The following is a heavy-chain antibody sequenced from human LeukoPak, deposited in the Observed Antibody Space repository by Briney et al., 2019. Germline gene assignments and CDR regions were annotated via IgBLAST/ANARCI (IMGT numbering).Heavy chain of an antibody. D-gene: IGHD3-16*02. CDR3: ARLIEGDYIWGKYRYIDF. CDR2: ISSSSTGS. V-gene: IGHV3-11*06. CDR1: GFTFSGHY. J-gene: IGHJ4*02. Sequence: ESGGSLRLSCAASGFTFSGHYMIWIRQAPGKGLEWVSYISSSSTGSYTRYADSVKGRFTIFRDNAKNSLYMQMNSLRAEDTAVFYCARLIEGDYIWGKYRYIDFWGQGTLVTVSS.